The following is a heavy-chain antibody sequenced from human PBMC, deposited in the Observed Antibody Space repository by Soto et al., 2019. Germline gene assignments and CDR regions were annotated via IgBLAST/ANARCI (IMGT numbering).Heavy chain of an antibody. D-gene: IGHD3-22*01. CDR3: ARGPGYDSSGYYYLRHFDY. CDR2: IYYSGST. Sequence: SETLSLTCTVSCGSISSGGYYWSWIRQHPGKGLEWIGYIYYSGSTYYNPSLKSRVTISVDTSKNQFSLKLSSVTAADTAVYYCARGPGYDSSGYYYLRHFDYWGQGTLVTVSS. J-gene: IGHJ4*02. CDR1: CGSISSGGYY. V-gene: IGHV4-31*03.